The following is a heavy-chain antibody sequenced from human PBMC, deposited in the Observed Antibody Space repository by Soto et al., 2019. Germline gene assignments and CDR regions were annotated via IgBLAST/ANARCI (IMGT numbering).Heavy chain of an antibody. V-gene: IGHV3-48*02. CDR1: GLTFKTYS. J-gene: IGHJ4*02. CDR3: ATLQLGREEVFDS. Sequence: EVQLVESGGGLVQPGGSLRLSCAASGLTFKTYSMNWVRQAPGKGLEWVSYISETSLAIYYRDSVKGRFTISRDNAKNTLYLQMNSLRDEDTAVYYCATLQLGREEVFDSWGQGTLVTVSS. D-gene: IGHD1-1*01. CDR2: ISETSLAI.